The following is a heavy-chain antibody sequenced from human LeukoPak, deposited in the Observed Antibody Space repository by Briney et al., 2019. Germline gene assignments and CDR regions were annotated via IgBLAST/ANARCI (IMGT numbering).Heavy chain of an antibody. CDR2: IWYDGSNK. Sequence: GGSLRLSCAADGFTSSSYGMQWVRPAPGKGLEWVAVIWYDGSNKYYADSVKGRFTISRDNSKNTLYLQMNSLRAEDTAVYYCARALLGYYYYGMDVWGQGTTVTVSS. CDR3: ARALLGYYYYGMDV. J-gene: IGHJ6*02. V-gene: IGHV3-33*01. CDR1: GFTSSSYG.